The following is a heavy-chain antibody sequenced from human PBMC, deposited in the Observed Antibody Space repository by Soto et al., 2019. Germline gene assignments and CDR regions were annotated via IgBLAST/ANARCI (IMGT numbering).Heavy chain of an antibody. D-gene: IGHD3-10*01. CDR1: GYTFTSYY. V-gene: IGHV1-46*03. CDR2: INPSGGST. J-gene: IGHJ3*02. Sequence: ASVKVSCKASGYTFTSYYMHWVRQAPGQGLEWMGIINPSGGSTSYAQKFQGRVTMTRDTSTSTVYMELSSLRSEDTAVYYCAREVLGGYYGSGSYKPDGDAFDIWGQGTMVTVSS. CDR3: AREVLGGYYGSGSYKPDGDAFDI.